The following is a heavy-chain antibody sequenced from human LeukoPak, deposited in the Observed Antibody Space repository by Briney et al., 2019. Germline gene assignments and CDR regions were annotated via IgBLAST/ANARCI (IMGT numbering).Heavy chain of an antibody. D-gene: IGHD4-23*01. CDR3: ARDGSLTVVNHFDY. V-gene: IGHV3-48*01. Sequence: GGSLRLSCAASGFTFSSYSMNWVRQAPGKGLEWVSYISSSSSTIYYADSVKGRFTISRDNAKNSLYLQMNSLRAEDTAVYYCARDGSLTVVNHFDYWGQGTLVTVSS. CDR1: GFTFSSYS. J-gene: IGHJ4*02. CDR2: ISSSSSTI.